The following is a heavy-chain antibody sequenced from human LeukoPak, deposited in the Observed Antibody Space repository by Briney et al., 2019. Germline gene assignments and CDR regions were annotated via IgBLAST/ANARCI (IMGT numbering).Heavy chain of an antibody. CDR3: ARHYNSGSYPLDY. V-gene: IGHV4-59*08. CDR1: GVSITSYY. J-gene: IGHJ4*02. Sequence: PSETLSLPCTVSGVSITSYYWSWIRQPPGKGLEWIGYIYYSGSTNYNPSLKSRVTISVDTSKHQFSLKLSSVTAADTAVYYCARHYNSGSYPLDYWGQGTLVTVSS. CDR2: IYYSGST. D-gene: IGHD3-10*01.